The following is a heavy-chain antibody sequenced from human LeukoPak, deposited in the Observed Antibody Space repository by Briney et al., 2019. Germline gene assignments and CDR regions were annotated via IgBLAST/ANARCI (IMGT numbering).Heavy chain of an antibody. Sequence: SETLSLTCAVYGGSFSGYYWSWIRQPPGKGLEWIGEINHSGSTNYNPSLKSRVTISVDTSKNQFSLKLSSVTAADTAVYYCARRRSRLRYFDKATTDYWGQGTLVTVSS. V-gene: IGHV4-34*01. CDR2: INHSGST. J-gene: IGHJ4*02. CDR3: ARRRSRLRYFDKATTDY. D-gene: IGHD3-9*01. CDR1: GGSFSGYY.